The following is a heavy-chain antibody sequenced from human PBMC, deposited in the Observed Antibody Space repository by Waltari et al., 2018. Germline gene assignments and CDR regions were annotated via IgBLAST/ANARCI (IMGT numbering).Heavy chain of an antibody. CDR2: IIPIFGTP. CDR1: GGIFSNLV. Sequence: QVQLVQSGAEVKKPGSSVQVFCKTSGGIFSNLVISLVRWAPGQGLEWMGGIIPIFGTPNYAQKFQGRVTIIADESTSTVYMELSSLRSEDTVVYYCARSYYYDRIGDYPSLGAFDYWGQGTLVTVSS. V-gene: IGHV1-69*12. J-gene: IGHJ4*02. CDR3: ARSYYYDRIGDYPSLGAFDY. D-gene: IGHD3-22*01.